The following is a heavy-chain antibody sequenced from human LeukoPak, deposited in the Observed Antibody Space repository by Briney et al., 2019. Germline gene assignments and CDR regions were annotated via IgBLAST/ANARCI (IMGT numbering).Heavy chain of an antibody. CDR2: IHYDGNNK. CDR3: AARRLTVTTEIDY. CDR1: GFTFSSSA. J-gene: IGHJ4*02. V-gene: IGHV3-30*02. Sequence: GGSLRLSCAASGFTFSSSAMHWVRQAPGKGLDWVAFIHYDGNNKYYADSVKGRFTISRDNSKNTVYLQMNSLRPEDTAVYYCAARRLTVTTEIDYWGQGTLVTVSS. D-gene: IGHD4-17*01.